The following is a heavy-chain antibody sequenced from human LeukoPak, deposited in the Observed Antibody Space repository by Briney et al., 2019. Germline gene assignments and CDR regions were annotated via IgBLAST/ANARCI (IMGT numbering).Heavy chain of an antibody. V-gene: IGHV4-59*01. CDR3: ARGAGMVDV. CDR1: AGSISSYY. CDR2: IYYSGST. J-gene: IGHJ6*04. D-gene: IGHD3-10*01. Sequence: PSETLSLTCTVSAGSISSYYWSWIRQPPGKGLEWIGYIYYSGSTNYNPSLKSRVTISVDTSKNQFYLKMRSVTAADTAVYYCARGAGMVDVWGKGTTVTVSS.